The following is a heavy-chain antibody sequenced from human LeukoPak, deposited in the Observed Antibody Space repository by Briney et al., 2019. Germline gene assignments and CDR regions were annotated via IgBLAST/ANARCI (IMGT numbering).Heavy chain of an antibody. CDR1: GFTFSSYG. CDR3: ARDYSGSYSGLGY. J-gene: IGHJ4*02. D-gene: IGHD1-26*01. Sequence: PGRSLRLSCAASGFTFSSYGMHWVRQAPGAGLEWVAVISYDGSNKYYADSVKGRFTISRDNSKNTLYLQMNSLRAEDTAVYYCARDYSGSYSGLGYWGQGTLVTVSS. CDR2: ISYDGSNK. V-gene: IGHV3-30*03.